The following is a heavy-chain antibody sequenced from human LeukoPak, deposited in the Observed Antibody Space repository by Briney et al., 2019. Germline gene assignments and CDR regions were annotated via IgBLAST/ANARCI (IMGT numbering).Heavy chain of an antibody. CDR3: ATLGLLRGAGFNLATHFDF. Sequence: SETLSLTCSVSGVSISNNYFYWAWIRQPPGKGLELIGYVHYSGSSFYNSSLKSRVTVSADTSRNQFSLSLTSVTAADTAMYYCATLGLLRGAGFNLATHFDFWGQGTLVAVSS. V-gene: IGHV4-39*01. CDR1: GVSISNNYFY. J-gene: IGHJ4*02. CDR2: VHYSGSS. D-gene: IGHD1-26*01.